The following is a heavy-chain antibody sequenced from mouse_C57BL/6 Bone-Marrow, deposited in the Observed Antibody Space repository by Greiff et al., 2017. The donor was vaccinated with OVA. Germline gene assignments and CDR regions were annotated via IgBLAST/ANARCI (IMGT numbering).Heavy chain of an antibody. V-gene: IGHV1-19*01. CDR1: GYTFTDYY. J-gene: IGHJ1*03. Sequence: VQLQQSGPVLVKPGASVKMSCKASGYTFTDYYMNWVKQSHGKSLEWIGVINPYNGGTSYNQKFKGKATLTVDKSSSTAYMELNSLTSEDSAVYYCARGGFYDGYWYFDVWGTGTTVTVSS. D-gene: IGHD1-1*01. CDR3: ARGGFYDGYWYFDV. CDR2: INPYNGGT.